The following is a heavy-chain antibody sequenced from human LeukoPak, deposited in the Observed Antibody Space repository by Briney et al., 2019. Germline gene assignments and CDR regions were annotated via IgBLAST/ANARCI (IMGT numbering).Heavy chain of an antibody. CDR3: ARDTDYGDAFDI. CDR1: RFTFSSYE. V-gene: IGHV3-48*03. D-gene: IGHD4-17*01. Sequence: GGSLRLSCAASRFTFSSYEMNWVRQAPGKGLEWVSYISNSGSTIYYADSVKGRFTISRDNAKNSLYLQMNSLRAEDTAVYYCARDTDYGDAFDIWGQGTMITVSS. CDR2: ISNSGSTI. J-gene: IGHJ3*02.